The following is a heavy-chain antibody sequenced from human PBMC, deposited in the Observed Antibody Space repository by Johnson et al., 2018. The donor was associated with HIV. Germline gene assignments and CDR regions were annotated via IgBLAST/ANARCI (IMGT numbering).Heavy chain of an antibody. CDR2: ISYDGSNK. Sequence: QVQLVESGEGVVQPGRSLRLSCAASGFTFSSYAMHWVRQAPGKGLEWVAVISYDGSNKYYADSVKGRCTISRDNSKNTLYMQMNSLRAEDTAVYYCAKGGSLTQDAPFDIWGQGTMVTVSS. V-gene: IGHV3-30-3*01. D-gene: IGHD1-14*01. CDR3: AKGGSLTQDAPFDI. J-gene: IGHJ3*02. CDR1: GFTFSSYA.